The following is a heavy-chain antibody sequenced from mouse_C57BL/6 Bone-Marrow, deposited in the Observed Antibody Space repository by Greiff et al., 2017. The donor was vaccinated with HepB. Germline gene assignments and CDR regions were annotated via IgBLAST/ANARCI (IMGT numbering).Heavy chain of an antibody. CDR3: TRAGDGYYSFAY. D-gene: IGHD2-3*01. CDR1: GYTFTDYE. Sequence: VQLQQSGAELVRPGASVTLSCKASGYTFTDYEMHWVKQTPVHGLEWIGAIDPETGGTAYNQKFKGKAILTADKSSSTAYMELRSLTSEDSAVYYCTRAGDGYYSFAYWGQGTLVTVSA. V-gene: IGHV1-15*01. J-gene: IGHJ3*01. CDR2: IDPETGGT.